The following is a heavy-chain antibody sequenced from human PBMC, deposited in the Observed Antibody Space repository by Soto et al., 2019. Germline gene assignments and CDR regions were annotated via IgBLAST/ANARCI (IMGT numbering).Heavy chain of an antibody. J-gene: IGHJ3*02. Sequence: QVQLQESGPGLVKPSETLSLTCTVSGGSISSYYWSWIRQPPGKGLEWIGYIYYSGTTNYNPSLKSRVTISVDTSKSQFALNLSSVTAAATAVYYWAREPIYYGSGSPLDAFYIWGQGTMVTVSS. D-gene: IGHD3-10*01. CDR3: AREPIYYGSGSPLDAFYI. CDR1: GGSISSYY. V-gene: IGHV4-59*01. CDR2: IYYSGTT.